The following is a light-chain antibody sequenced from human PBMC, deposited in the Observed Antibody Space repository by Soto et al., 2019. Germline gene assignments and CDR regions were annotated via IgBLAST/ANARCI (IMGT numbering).Light chain of an antibody. CDR3: QQRSNWPPIP. Sequence: IVWTQAPASLSLSAVERAALSCIASQRVSIYLAWYQQKPGQAPRLLIYDASNRATGIPARLSGSGSGTDFTLTISSLEPEDFAVYYCQQRSNWPPIPFGQRTRLEI. CDR2: DAS. J-gene: IGKJ5*01. V-gene: IGKV3-11*01. CDR1: QRVSIY.